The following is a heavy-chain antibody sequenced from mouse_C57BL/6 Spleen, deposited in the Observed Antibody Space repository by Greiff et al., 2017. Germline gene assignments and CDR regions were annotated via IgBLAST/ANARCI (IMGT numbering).Heavy chain of an antibody. J-gene: IGHJ4*01. CDR1: GYTFTSYW. V-gene: IGHV1-61*01. CDR3: ARAYYSNYGGFYYAMDY. Sequence: VQLQQPGAELVRPGSSVKLSCKASGYTFTSYWMDWVKQRPGQGLEWIGNIYPSDSETHYNQKFKDKATLTVDKSSSTAYMQLSSLTSEDSAVYYCARAYYSNYGGFYYAMDYWGQGTSVTVSS. D-gene: IGHD2-5*01. CDR2: IYPSDSET.